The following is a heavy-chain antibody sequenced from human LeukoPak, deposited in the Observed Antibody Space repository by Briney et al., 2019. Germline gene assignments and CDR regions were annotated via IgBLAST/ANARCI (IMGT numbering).Heavy chain of an antibody. CDR1: GYTFTSYG. CDR3: ARDRYNWNYEGVSFDY. CDR2: ISAYNGNT. J-gene: IGHJ4*02. V-gene: IGHV1-18*01. Sequence: VKVSCKASGYTFTSYGISWVRQAPGQGLEWMGWISAYNGNTNYAQKLQGRVTMTTDTSTSTAYMELRSLRSDDTAVYYCARDRYNWNYEGVSFDYWGQGTLVTVSS. D-gene: IGHD1-7*01.